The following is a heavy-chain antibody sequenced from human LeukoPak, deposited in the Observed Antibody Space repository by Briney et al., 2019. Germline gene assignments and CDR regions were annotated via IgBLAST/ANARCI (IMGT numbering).Heavy chain of an antibody. V-gene: IGHV4-38-2*02. Sequence: SETLSLTCTVSGGSISSYYWGWIRQPPGKGLEWIGSIYHSGSTYYNPSLKSRVTISVDTSKNQFSLKLSSVTAADTAVYYCARHPPYYYDSSGFDYWGQGTLVTVSS. J-gene: IGHJ4*02. D-gene: IGHD3-22*01. CDR3: ARHPPYYYDSSGFDY. CDR2: IYHSGST. CDR1: GGSISSYY.